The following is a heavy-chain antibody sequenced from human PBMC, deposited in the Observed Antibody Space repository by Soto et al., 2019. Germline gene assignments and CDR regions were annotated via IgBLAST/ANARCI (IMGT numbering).Heavy chain of an antibody. Sequence: QVQLVQSGAEVKKPGASVKASCKASGYTFTGYYMHWVRQAPGQGLEWMGWINPHSGGTNYAQKFQGRVTMPRDKSISTAYMQVRGLRSDDTAVYYCASWAGVVGAYCYYYGMDCWGQGTPVTVSS. J-gene: IGHJ6*02. V-gene: IGHV1-2*02. CDR2: INPHSGGT. D-gene: IGHD3-10*01. CDR3: ASWAGVVGAYCYYYGMDC. CDR1: GYTFTGYY.